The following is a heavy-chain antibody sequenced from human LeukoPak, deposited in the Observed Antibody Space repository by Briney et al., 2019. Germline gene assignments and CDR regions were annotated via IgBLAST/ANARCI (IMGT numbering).Heavy chain of an antibody. CDR2: ISYDGSNK. CDR1: GFTFSSYE. J-gene: IGHJ4*02. CDR3: ARGAGYSYGADY. Sequence: PGGSLRLSCAASGFTFSSYEMNWVRQAPGKGLEWVAVISYDGSNKYYADSVKGRFTISRDNSKNTLYLQMNSLRAEDTAVYYCARGAGYSYGADYWGQGTLVTVSS. D-gene: IGHD5-18*01. V-gene: IGHV3-30*04.